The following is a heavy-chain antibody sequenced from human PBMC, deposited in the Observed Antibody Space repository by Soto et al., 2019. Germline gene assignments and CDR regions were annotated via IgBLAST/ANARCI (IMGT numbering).Heavy chain of an antibody. V-gene: IGHV3-7*01. Sequence: GGSLRLSCAASGFTFSSFWMSWVRQAPGKGLEWVANIKQDGSEKYYADSVKGRFTISRDNSKNTLYLQMNGLRAEDTAVYYCARDDLGYCSGGSCYDYYYGMDVWGQGTTVTVSS. CDR1: GFTFSSFW. J-gene: IGHJ6*02. CDR2: IKQDGSEK. D-gene: IGHD2-15*01. CDR3: ARDDLGYCSGGSCYDYYYGMDV.